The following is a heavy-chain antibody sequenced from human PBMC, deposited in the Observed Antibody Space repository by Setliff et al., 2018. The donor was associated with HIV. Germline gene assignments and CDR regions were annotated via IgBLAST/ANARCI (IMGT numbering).Heavy chain of an antibody. J-gene: IGHJ5*02. V-gene: IGHV3-7*03. D-gene: IGHD1-26*01. CDR1: GFTFSNYW. CDR2: IKQDGIEK. CDR3: ARGTSVRWERRGGFEP. Sequence: LRLSCVASGFTFSNYWMAWLRQAPGKGLEWVANIKQDGIEKIYVDSVEGRFTISRDNARNSLDLQMNSLRAEDTAIYYCARGTSVRWERRGGFEPWGQG.